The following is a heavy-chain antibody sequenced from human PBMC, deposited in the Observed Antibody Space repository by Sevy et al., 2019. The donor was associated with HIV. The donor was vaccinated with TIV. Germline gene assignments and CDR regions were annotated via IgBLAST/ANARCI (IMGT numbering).Heavy chain of an antibody. CDR2: ISSSSSYI. CDR1: AFTFSSYS. Sequence: GGSLRLSCAASAFTFSSYSMNWVRQAQGKGLEWVSSISSSSSYIYYADSVKGRFTISRDNAKNSLYLQMNSLRVEDTAVYYCARDRLLFDYYDSSGYSDYWGQGTLVTVSS. D-gene: IGHD3-22*01. V-gene: IGHV3-21*01. J-gene: IGHJ4*02. CDR3: ARDRLLFDYYDSSGYSDY.